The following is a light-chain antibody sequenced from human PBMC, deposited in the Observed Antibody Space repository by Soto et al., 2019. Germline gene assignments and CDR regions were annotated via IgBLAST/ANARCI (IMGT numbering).Light chain of an antibody. J-gene: IGKJ1*01. CDR3: QQSYSAPS. CDR1: QSISIY. CDR2: AAS. V-gene: IGKV1-39*01. Sequence: DIQLTQSPSSLSASVGDRVTITCRASQSISIYLNWYQQKLGKAPNLLIYAASSLQSGVPSRFSGSGSGTNFTLTISSLQPEDFATYYCQQSYSAPSFGQGTRWIS.